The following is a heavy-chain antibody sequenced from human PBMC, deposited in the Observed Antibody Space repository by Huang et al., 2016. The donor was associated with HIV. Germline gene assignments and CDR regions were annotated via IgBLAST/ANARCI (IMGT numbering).Heavy chain of an antibody. CDR2: ISASSGDT. CDR3: ARDPKYHRIGYYRQRRGIDI. V-gene: IGHV1-18*01. CDR1: GYTFTRYG. D-gene: IGHD3-22*01. Sequence: QIQLMQSGPELKQPGASVKVSCKASGYTFTRYGITWVRQAPGQGPEWMGWISASSGDTEYAQKFQGRVTWTTDTSTNIAYMELRSLRSDDTAKYYCARDPKYHRIGYYRQRRGIDIWGQGTMVSVSS. J-gene: IGHJ3*02.